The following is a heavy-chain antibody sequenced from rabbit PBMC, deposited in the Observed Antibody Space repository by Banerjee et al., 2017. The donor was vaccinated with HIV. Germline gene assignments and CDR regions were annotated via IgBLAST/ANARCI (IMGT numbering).Heavy chain of an antibody. D-gene: IGHD6-1*01. V-gene: IGHV1S45*01. J-gene: IGHJ4*01. CDR3: ARSGYAGYDYTTQYFNL. Sequence: QEQLEESGGDLVKPEGSLTITCTASGFSFSSKYVMCWVRQAPGKGLEWIGCINSNTGNTVYASWAKGPFTISKTSSTTVTLQMTSLTAADTATYFCARSGYAGYDYTTQYFNLWGPGTLVIVS. CDR1: GFSFSSKYV. CDR2: INSNTGNT.